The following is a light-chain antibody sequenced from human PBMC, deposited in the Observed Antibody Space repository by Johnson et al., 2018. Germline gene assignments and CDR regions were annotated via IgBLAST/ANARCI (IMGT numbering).Light chain of an antibody. CDR3: GTWGSSLMSGNV. J-gene: IGLJ1*01. V-gene: IGLV1-51*02. CDR1: SSNIGNNY. CDR2: ENN. Sequence: QSVLTQPPSVSAAPGQKVTISCSGSSSNIGNNYVSWYQQLPGTAPKLLIYENNKRPSGIPDRFSGSKSGTSATLGITGLQTGDEADYYCGTWGSSLMSGNVIGPGTKVTVL.